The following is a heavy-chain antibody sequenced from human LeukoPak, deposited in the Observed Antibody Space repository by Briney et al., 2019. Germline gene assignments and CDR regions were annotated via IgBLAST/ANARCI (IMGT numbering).Heavy chain of an antibody. D-gene: IGHD6-19*01. CDR2: ISSSSSYI. J-gene: IGHJ6*04. CDR1: GFTFSSYS. Sequence: TGGSLRLSCAASGFTFSSYSMNWVRQAPGKGLEWVSSISSSSSYIYYADSVKGRFTISRDNSKNTLYLQMNSLRAEDTAVYYCAKSPSDSGWVYYGMDVWGKGTTVTVSS. V-gene: IGHV3-21*04. CDR3: AKSPSDSGWVYYGMDV.